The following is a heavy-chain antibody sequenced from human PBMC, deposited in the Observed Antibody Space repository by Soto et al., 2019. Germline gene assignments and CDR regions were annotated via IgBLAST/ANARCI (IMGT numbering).Heavy chain of an antibody. Sequence: DVQLVESGGGLVQPGTSLRLSCAASGFTFDDYAMHWVRQAPGKGLEWVSGIVWNNGNIAYADSVKGRFIISRDNAKNALYLQMNSRRTEDTALYYCVRITAAIGYMDVWGKGTTVTVSS. D-gene: IGHD2-2*02. CDR2: IVWNNGNI. CDR3: VRITAAIGYMDV. CDR1: GFTFDDYA. V-gene: IGHV3-9*01. J-gene: IGHJ6*03.